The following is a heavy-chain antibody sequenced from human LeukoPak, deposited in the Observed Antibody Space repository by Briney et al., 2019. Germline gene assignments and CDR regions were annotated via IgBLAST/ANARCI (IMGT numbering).Heavy chain of an antibody. D-gene: IGHD2-15*01. CDR3: ARVGCSGGSCYGGYYYYYMDV. CDR2: INPNSGGT. CDR1: GYTFTGYY. J-gene: IGHJ6*03. V-gene: IGHV1-2*02. Sequence: ASVKVSCKASGYTFTGYYMHWLRQAPGQGLAWMGWINPNSGGTNYAQKFQGRVTMTRDTSISTAYMELSRLRSDDTAVYYCARVGCSGGSCYGGYYYYYMDVWGKGTTVTVSS.